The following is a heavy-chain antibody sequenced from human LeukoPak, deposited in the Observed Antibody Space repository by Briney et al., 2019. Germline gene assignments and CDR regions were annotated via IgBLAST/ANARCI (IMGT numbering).Heavy chain of an antibody. CDR2: ISSSSTYI. D-gene: IGHD3-3*01. CDR1: GFTFSDHH. J-gene: IGHJ6*04. Sequence: GGSLRLSCAASGFTFSDHHMDWVRQAPGKGLEWVSSISSSSTYIYYADSVKGRFTISRDNAKNSLYLQMNSLRAEDTAVYYCARVLGRSGYYIPLVWGKGTTVTVSS. CDR3: ARVLGRSGYYIPLV. V-gene: IGHV3-21*01.